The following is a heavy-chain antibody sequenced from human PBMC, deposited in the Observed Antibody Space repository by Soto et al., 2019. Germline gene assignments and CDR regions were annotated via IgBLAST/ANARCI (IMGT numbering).Heavy chain of an antibody. CDR1: GGSISTAAYS. V-gene: IGHV4-30-2*01. D-gene: IGHD5-18*01. Sequence: PSETLSLTCTVSGGSISTAAYSCSWIRQPPGKGLEWIGYIYPSGMPFYNPSLRSRVTISIDRSNDQFSLNLKSVTAADTAVYYCARERGGYGLFDSWGQGTPVTVSS. J-gene: IGHJ4*02. CDR2: IYPSGMP. CDR3: ARERGGYGLFDS.